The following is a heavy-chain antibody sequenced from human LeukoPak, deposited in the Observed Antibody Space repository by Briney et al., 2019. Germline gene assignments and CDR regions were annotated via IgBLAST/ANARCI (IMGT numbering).Heavy chain of an antibody. CDR1: GGSISSSSDY. D-gene: IGHD2-15*01. CDR3: ARSQSYCSGGSCWGALFDP. J-gene: IGHJ5*02. Sequence: SETLSLTCTVSGGSISSSSDYWSWIRQPPGKGLEWIGYIYYTGSTSYNPSLKSRATISLDTFENQFSLRLNSMTAADTAVYYCARSQSYCSGGSCWGALFDPWGQGTLVTVSS. CDR2: IYYTGST. V-gene: IGHV4-61*01.